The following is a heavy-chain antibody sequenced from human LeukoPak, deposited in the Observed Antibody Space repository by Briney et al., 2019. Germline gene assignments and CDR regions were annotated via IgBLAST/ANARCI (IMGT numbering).Heavy chain of an antibody. CDR1: GYTFTGYY. D-gene: IGHD2-2*01. CDR2: INPNSGGT. V-gene: IGHV1-2*02. J-gene: IGHJ4*02. Sequence: ASVKVSCKASGYTFTGYYMHWVRQAPGQGPEWMGWINPNSGGTNYVQKFQGRVTMTRDTSINTAYMELSRLRSDDTAVYYCARGLRGSPAFDYWGQGTLVTVSS. CDR3: ARGLRGSPAFDY.